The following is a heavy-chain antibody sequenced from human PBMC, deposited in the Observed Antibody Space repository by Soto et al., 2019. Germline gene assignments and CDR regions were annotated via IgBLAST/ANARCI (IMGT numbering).Heavy chain of an antibody. D-gene: IGHD2-2*01. Sequence: PSETLSLTCTVSGGSISSGGYYWSWIRQHPGKGLEWIGYIYYSGSTYYNPSLKSRVTISVDTSKNQFSLKLSSVTAADTAVYYCATYQPQQALDYWGQGTLVTVSS. CDR3: ATYQPQQALDY. J-gene: IGHJ4*02. V-gene: IGHV4-31*03. CDR2: IYYSGST. CDR1: GGSISSGGYY.